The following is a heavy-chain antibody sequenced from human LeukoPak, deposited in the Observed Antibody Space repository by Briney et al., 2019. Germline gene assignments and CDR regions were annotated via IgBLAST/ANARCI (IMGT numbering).Heavy chain of an antibody. V-gene: IGHV3-23*01. J-gene: IGHJ4*02. Sequence: GGSLRLSCAASGFTFSSYAMSWVRQAPGKGLEWVSAISGSGGSTYYADSVKGRFTISRDNSKNTLYLQMNRLRAEDTAVYYCAKGSRGSCSRTYCYPFDYRGQGTLVTVSS. CDR3: AKGSRGSCSRTYCYPFDY. D-gene: IGHD2-2*01. CDR1: GFTFSSYA. CDR2: ISGSGGST.